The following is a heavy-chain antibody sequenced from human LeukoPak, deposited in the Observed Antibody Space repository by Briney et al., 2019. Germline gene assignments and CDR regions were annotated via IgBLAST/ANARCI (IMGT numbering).Heavy chain of an antibody. Sequence: GRTLSLYCAASGLTDSSNYMRWVRGAPAQALACGTILYNGGNTNYADSVKGRFTISRDNSKNTLYLQMSSLRAEDTAVYYCAKVPSDSSGWYHFDYWGQGTLVTVSS. V-gene: IGHV3-53*01. CDR2: LYNGGNT. CDR1: GLTDSSNY. CDR3: AKVPSDSSGWYHFDY. D-gene: IGHD6-19*01. J-gene: IGHJ4*02.